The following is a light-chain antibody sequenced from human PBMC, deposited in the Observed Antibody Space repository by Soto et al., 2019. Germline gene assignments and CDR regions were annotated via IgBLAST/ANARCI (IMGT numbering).Light chain of an antibody. CDR2: DAS. V-gene: IGKV3-11*01. CDR3: QQRSNWPT. Sequence: EIVLTQSPATLSLSPGERATLSCRASQSVSSYLAWYQQKPGQAPRLLIYDASTRAAGIPARFSGSGSGTDFTLTLSSLEPEDFAVYYCQQRSNWPTFGPGTKVDIK. CDR1: QSVSSY. J-gene: IGKJ3*01.